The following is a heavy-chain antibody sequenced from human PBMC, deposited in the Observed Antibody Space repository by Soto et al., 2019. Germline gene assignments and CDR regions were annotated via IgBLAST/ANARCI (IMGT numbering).Heavy chain of an antibody. CDR3: AKDLLVREGSSTTVGWFVP. CDR1: GFTFSSYA. Sequence: VGFLRLSCAASGFTFSSYAMSWVRQAPGKGLEWVSAISGSGGSTYYADSVKGRFTISRDNSKNTLYLQMNSLRAEDTAVHYCAKDLLVREGSSTTVGWFVPWGQGTLVTVSS. V-gene: IGHV3-23*01. J-gene: IGHJ5*02. CDR2: ISGSGGST. D-gene: IGHD4-17*01.